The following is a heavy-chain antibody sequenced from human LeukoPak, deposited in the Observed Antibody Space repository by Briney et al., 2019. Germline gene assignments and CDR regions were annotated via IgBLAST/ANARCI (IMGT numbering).Heavy chain of an antibody. V-gene: IGHV1-18*01. D-gene: IGHD6-19*01. CDR1: GYTFTSYG. CDR2: ISAYNGNT. CDR3: ARVRAVAGRLSNWFDP. Sequence: ASVKVSCKASGYTFTSYGISWVRQAPGQGLGWMGWISAYNGNTNYAQKLQGRVTMTTDTSTSTAYMELRSLRSDDTAVYYCARVRAVAGRLSNWFDPWGQGTLVTVSS. J-gene: IGHJ5*02.